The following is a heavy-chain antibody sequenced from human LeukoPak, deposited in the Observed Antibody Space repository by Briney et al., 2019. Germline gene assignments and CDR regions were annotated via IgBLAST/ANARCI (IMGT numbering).Heavy chain of an antibody. D-gene: IGHD2-15*01. CDR1: GGSVSSGSYY. CDR3: ARGLALLEPRFDY. V-gene: IGHV4-61*01. J-gene: IGHJ4*02. CDR2: IYYSGST. Sequence: PSETLSLTCTVSGGSVSSGSYYWSWIRQPPGKGLEWIGYIYYSGSTNYNPSLKSRVTISVDTSKNQFSLKLSSVTAADTAVYYCARGLALLEPRFDYWGQGTQVTVSS.